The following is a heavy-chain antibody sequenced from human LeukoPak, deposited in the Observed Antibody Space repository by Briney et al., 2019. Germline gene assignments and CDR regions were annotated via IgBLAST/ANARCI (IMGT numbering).Heavy chain of an antibody. CDR1: GFTISGYW. D-gene: IGHD3-10*01. CDR3: ASGRAGNYYNHNDY. CDR2: ISGDGSIT. Sequence: GGSLRLSCAASGFTISGYWMHWVRQAPGKGLVWVSRISGDGSITAYADSVKGRFTISRDNAKNTLYLQMNSLRAEDTAVYYCASGRAGNYYNHNDYWGQGTLVTVSS. V-gene: IGHV3-74*01. J-gene: IGHJ4*01.